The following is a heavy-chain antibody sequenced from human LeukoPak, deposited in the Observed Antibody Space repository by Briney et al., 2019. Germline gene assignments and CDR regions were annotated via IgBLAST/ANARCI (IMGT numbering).Heavy chain of an antibody. CDR3: GRSMEV. CDR2: INQDGTEK. J-gene: IGHJ6*02. CDR1: GFTFSSYW. Sequence: GGSLRLSCAASGFTFSSYWMSWVRQAPGEGLEWVAKINQDGTEKAYVDSVRGRFTISRDNAKNSLFLQMNSLRAEDTAVYYCGRSMEVWGQGTTVTVSS. V-gene: IGHV3-7*01.